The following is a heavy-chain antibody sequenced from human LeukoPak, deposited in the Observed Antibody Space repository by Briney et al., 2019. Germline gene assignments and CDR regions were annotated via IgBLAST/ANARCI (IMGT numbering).Heavy chain of an antibody. V-gene: IGHV4-59*12. CDR2: IFHDGTT. CDR1: GGSISSYY. CDR3: ARLGLYDSSGYYYV. D-gene: IGHD3-22*01. Sequence: SETLSLTCTVSGGSISSYYWSWIRQPPRKGLEWIGDIFHDGTTNFNPSLKSRLTISTDKSKNQFSLKLSSVTAADTAVYYCARLGLYDSSGYYYVWGQGTLVTVSS. J-gene: IGHJ1*01.